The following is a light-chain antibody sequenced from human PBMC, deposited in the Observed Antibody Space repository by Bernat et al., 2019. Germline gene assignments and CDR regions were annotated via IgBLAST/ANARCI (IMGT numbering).Light chain of an antibody. CDR2: AAA. Sequence: DIQMAQSPSSISASVGDIVTITCRASQPINTWLAWYQQRPGTAPKLLFYAAAAYQDGVPSRFTASGSGTEFTLTIGNLQPADAASYFCQQANSFPLTFGGGTRVEIK. J-gene: IGKJ4*01. CDR3: QQANSFPLT. CDR1: QPINTW. V-gene: IGKV1-12*01.